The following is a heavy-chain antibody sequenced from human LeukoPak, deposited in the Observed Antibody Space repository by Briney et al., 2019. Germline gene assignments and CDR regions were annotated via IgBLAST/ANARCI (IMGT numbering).Heavy chain of an antibody. CDR1: GFTFSSYG. CDR3: AKGFSATVTTPNFDY. Sequence: GGSLRLSCAASGFTFSSYGMHWVRQAPGKGLEWVAFIRYDGSNKYYADSVKGRFTISRDNSKNTLYLQMNSLRAEDTAVYYCAKGFSATVTTPNFDYWGKGTLVTVSS. J-gene: IGHJ4*02. D-gene: IGHD4-11*01. V-gene: IGHV3-30*02. CDR2: IRYDGSNK.